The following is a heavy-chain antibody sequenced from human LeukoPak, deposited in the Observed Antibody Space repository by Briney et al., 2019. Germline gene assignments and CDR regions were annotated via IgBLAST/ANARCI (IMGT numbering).Heavy chain of an antibody. D-gene: IGHD1-26*01. V-gene: IGHV1-46*01. CDR3: AREHSGSFIFDY. CDR1: GYTFTSYY. Sequence: GASVKVSCKASGYTFTSYYMHWVRQAPGQGLEWMRIINPSGGSTSYAQKFQGRVTITRDTSTSTVYMELSSLRSEDTAVYYCAREHSGSFIFDYWGQGTLVTVSS. J-gene: IGHJ4*02. CDR2: INPSGGST.